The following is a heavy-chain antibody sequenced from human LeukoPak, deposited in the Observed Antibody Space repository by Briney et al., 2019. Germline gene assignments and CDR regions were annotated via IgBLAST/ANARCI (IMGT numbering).Heavy chain of an antibody. CDR1: GGSFSGYY. J-gene: IGHJ4*02. Sequence: PSETLSLTCAVYGGSFSGYYWSWIRQPPGKGLEWIGEINHSGSTNYNPSLKSRVTISVDTSKNQFSLKLSSVTAADTAVYYCARETRRGYYGSGSYYTYYFDYWGQGTLVTVSS. V-gene: IGHV4-34*09. CDR3: ARETRRGYYGSGSYYTYYFDY. D-gene: IGHD3-10*01. CDR2: INHSGST.